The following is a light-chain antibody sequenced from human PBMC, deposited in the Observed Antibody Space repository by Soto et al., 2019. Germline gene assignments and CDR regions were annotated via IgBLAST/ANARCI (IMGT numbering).Light chain of an antibody. Sequence: DIQMTQSPSTLSASVGDRVTITCRASQSIGSWLAWYQQKPGKAPKLLIYKASTLKSGVPSRFSGSGSGTEFTLTISSLQPDDFATYYCQHYNSYSEAFGQGTKGDIK. V-gene: IGKV1-5*03. CDR3: QHYNSYSEA. J-gene: IGKJ1*01. CDR2: KAS. CDR1: QSIGSW.